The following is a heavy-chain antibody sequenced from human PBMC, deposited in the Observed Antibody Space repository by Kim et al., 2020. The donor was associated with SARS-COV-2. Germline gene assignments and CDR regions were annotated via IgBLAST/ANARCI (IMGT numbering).Heavy chain of an antibody. V-gene: IGHV3-7*03. CDR2: IKQDGSEK. CDR1: GFTFSSYW. Sequence: GGSLRLSCAASGFTFSSYWMSWVRQAPGKGLEWVANIKQDGSEKYYVDSVKGRFTISRDNAKNSLYLQMNSLRAEDTAVYYCAREQGVFLEWLLYVLPWHYYYGMDVWGQGTTVTVSS. D-gene: IGHD3-3*01. CDR3: AREQGVFLEWLLYVLPWHYYYGMDV. J-gene: IGHJ6*02.